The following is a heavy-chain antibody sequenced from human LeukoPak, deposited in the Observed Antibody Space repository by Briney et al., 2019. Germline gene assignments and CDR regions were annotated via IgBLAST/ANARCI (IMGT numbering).Heavy chain of an antibody. D-gene: IGHD3-22*01. CDR2: MNPNSGNT. Sequence: EASVTVSCKASGYTFTSYDINWVRQATGQGLEWMGWMNPNSGNTGYAQKFQGRVTMTRDTSISTAYMELSSLRSEDTAVYYCARMSYYDSSGDNWFDPWGQGTLVTVSS. CDR3: ARMSYYDSSGDNWFDP. CDR1: GYTFTSYD. V-gene: IGHV1-8*01. J-gene: IGHJ5*02.